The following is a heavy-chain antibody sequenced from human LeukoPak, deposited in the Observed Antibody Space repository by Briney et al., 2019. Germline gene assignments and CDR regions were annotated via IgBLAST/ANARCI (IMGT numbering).Heavy chain of an antibody. J-gene: IGHJ4*02. Sequence: PGGSLRLSCSASGFTFSSYAMHWVCQAPGKGLEYVSAISSNGGSTYYADSVKGRFTISRDNSKNTLYLQMSSLRAEDTAVYYCVKRATGSYYKTYFDYWGQGTLVTVSS. V-gene: IGHV3-64D*06. CDR3: VKRATGSYYKTYFDY. CDR2: ISSNGGST. CDR1: GFTFSSYA. D-gene: IGHD3-10*01.